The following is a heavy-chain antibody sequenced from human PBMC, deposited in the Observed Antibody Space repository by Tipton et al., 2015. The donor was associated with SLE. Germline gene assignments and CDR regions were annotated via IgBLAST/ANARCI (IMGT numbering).Heavy chain of an antibody. V-gene: IGHV3-9*01. Sequence: SLRLSCAGSGFTFDDYAMPWVRQAPGKGLEWVSGISWNSGSIGYADSVKGRFTISRDNAKNSLYLQMNSLRAEDTALYYCAKDLYYGSGRDYYYGMDVWGQGTTVTVSS. CDR1: GFTFDDYA. J-gene: IGHJ6*02. CDR2: ISWNSGSI. CDR3: AKDLYYGSGRDYYYGMDV. D-gene: IGHD3-10*01.